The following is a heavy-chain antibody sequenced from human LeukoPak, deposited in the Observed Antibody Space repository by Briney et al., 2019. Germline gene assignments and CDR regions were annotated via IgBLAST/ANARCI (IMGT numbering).Heavy chain of an antibody. CDR1: GFIFHNFA. J-gene: IGHJ4*02. CDR2: ISNDERNK. D-gene: IGHD5-24*01. Sequence: GSLRLSCVASGFIFHNFAMHWVRQAPGKGLEWVAVISNDERNKYYRDSVKGRFTISRDNSKNTVYLQMNSLRTEDTAVYYCARPSPPGDGYNPCGYWGPGALVIVSS. V-gene: IGHV3-30*04. CDR3: ARPSPPGDGYNPCGY.